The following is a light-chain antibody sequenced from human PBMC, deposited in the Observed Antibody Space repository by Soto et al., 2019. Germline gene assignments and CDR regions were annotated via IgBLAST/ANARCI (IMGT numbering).Light chain of an antibody. J-gene: IGKJ1*01. CDR1: RDISTW. CDR2: AAA. Sequence: DIQMTQSPSSVSASVGDRVTITCRASRDISTWLGWYQHKPGKAPKLLIYAAASLYSGVPSRFTGSGSGTDFTLTISRLQPEDFATYYCQHYNSYSEAFGQGTKVDIK. V-gene: IGKV1D-16*01. CDR3: QHYNSYSEA.